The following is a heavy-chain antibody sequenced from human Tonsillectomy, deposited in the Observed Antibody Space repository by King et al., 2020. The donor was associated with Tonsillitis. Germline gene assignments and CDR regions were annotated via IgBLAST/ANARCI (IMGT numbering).Heavy chain of an antibody. J-gene: IGHJ6*02. CDR2: IRYDGSNK. D-gene: IGHD4-17*01. Sequence: VQLVESGGGVVQRGGSLRLSCAASGFTFSSYGMHWVRQAPGKGLEWVAFIRYDGSNKYYADSVKGRFTISRDNSKNTLYLQMNSLRAEDTAVYYCAKGDYGDCPTENFYYYGMDVWGQGTTVTVSS. CDR3: AKGDYGDCPTENFYYYGMDV. V-gene: IGHV3-30*02. CDR1: GFTFSSYG.